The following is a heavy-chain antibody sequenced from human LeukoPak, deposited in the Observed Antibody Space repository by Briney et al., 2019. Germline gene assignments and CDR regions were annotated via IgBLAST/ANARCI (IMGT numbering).Heavy chain of an antibody. CDR1: GFTFSSYT. Sequence: PGGSLRLSCAASGFTFSSYTMNWVRQAPGKGLEWVSAISGSGGSTYYADSVKGRFTISRDNSKNTLYLQMNSLRAEDTAVYYCAKSENRGFGELDYFDYWGQGTLVTVSS. CDR3: AKSENRGFGELDYFDY. CDR2: ISGSGGST. V-gene: IGHV3-23*01. J-gene: IGHJ4*02. D-gene: IGHD3-10*01.